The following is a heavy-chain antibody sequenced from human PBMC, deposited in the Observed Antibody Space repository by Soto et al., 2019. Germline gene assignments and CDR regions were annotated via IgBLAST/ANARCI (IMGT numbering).Heavy chain of an antibody. J-gene: IGHJ4*02. CDR1: GFTFSSFA. V-gene: IGHV3-30-3*01. CDR2: ISYDGSNK. Sequence: GGSLRLSCAASGFTFSSFAMHWVRQAPGKGLEWVAVISYDGSNKYYADSVKGRFTISRDNSKNTLYLQMNSLRAEDTAVYYCARAYEGDYFDYWGQGTLVTVSS. CDR3: ARAYEGDYFDY. D-gene: IGHD3-16*01.